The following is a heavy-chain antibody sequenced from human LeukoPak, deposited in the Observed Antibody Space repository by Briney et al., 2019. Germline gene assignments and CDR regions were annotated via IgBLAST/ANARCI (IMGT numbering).Heavy chain of an antibody. CDR2: VYYTGTT. Sequence: SETLSLTCTVSGGSISTYYWHWVRQPPGKGLESIGYVYYTGTTHSSPSLKSRVTISVDTTKNQFSLKLRSVTAADTAVYYCARAGGLPRDDAFETWGQGTVVTVSS. CDR3: ARAGGLPRDDAFET. D-gene: IGHD3-10*01. CDR1: GGSISTYY. V-gene: IGHV4-59*01. J-gene: IGHJ3*02.